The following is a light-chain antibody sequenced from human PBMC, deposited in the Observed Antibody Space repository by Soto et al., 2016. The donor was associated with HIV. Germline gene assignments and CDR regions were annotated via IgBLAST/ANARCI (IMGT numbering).Light chain of an antibody. J-gene: IGLJ3*02. V-gene: IGLV3-21*03. Sequence: SYVLTQPPSVSVAPGKTATITCGGNNIGIKSVHWYQQKPGQAPVLVVYDDSDRPSGIPERFSGSNSGNTATLTISRVETGDEADYYCQLWDSSSDHWVFGGGTKLTVL. CDR2: DDS. CDR3: QLWDSSSDHWV. CDR1: NIGIKS.